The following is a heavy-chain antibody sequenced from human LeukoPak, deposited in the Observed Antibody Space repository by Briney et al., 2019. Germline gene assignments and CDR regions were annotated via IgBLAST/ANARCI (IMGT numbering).Heavy chain of an antibody. V-gene: IGHV1-58*02. CDR3: ARDYDFWSSEYYYYYYMDV. CDR1: GFTFTSSA. J-gene: IGHJ6*03. CDR2: IVVGSGNT. D-gene: IGHD3-3*01. Sequence: GASVKVSCKASGFTFTSSAMQWVRQARGQRLEGIGWIVVGSGNTNYAQKFQERVTITRDMSTSTAYMELRSLESDDTAVYYCARDYDFWSSEYYYYYYMDVWGKGTTVTVSS.